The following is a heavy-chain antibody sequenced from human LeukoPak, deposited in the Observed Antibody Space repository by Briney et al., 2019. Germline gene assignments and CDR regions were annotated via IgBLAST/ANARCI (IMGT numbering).Heavy chain of an antibody. CDR2: INPNSGGT. Sequence: ASVKVSCRASGYTFTVYYMHWVRQAPGQGLEWMGRINPNSGGTNYAQKFQGRVTMTRDTSISTAYMELSRLRSDDTAVYYCARDSDYYGSGSYLGRIYYYYGMDVWGQGTTVTVSS. J-gene: IGHJ6*02. CDR1: GYTFTVYY. CDR3: ARDSDYYGSGSYLGRIYYYYGMDV. D-gene: IGHD3-10*01. V-gene: IGHV1-2*06.